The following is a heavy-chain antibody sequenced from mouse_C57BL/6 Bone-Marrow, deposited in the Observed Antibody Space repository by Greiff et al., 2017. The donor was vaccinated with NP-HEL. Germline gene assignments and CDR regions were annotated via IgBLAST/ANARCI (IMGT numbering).Heavy chain of an antibody. J-gene: IGHJ3*01. CDR1: GFTFSSYA. CDR3: ARDGYYEAY. D-gene: IGHD2-3*01. Sequence: EVMLVESGGGLVKPGGSLKLSCAASGFTFSSYAMSWVRQTPEKRLEWVATISDGGSYTYYPDNVKGRFTISRDNAKNNLYLQMSHLKSEDTAMYYCARDGYYEAYWGQGTLVTVSA. CDR2: ISDGGSYT. V-gene: IGHV5-4*01.